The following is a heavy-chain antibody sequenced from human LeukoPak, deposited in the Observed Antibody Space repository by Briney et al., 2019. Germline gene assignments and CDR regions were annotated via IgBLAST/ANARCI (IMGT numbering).Heavy chain of an antibody. CDR3: ASTIAAAGIYFDY. CDR1: GYSISSGYY. J-gene: IGHJ4*02. D-gene: IGHD6-13*01. V-gene: IGHV4-38-2*01. CDR2: IYHSGST. Sequence: PSETLSLTCAVSGYSISSGYYWGWIRQLPGKGLEWIGSIYHSGSTYYNPSLKSRVTISVDTSKNQFSLKLSSMTAADTAVYYCASTIAAAGIYFDYWGQGTLVTVSS.